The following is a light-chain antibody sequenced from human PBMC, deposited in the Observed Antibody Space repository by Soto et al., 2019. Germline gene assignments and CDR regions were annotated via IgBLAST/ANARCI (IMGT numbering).Light chain of an antibody. CDR2: GAS. V-gene: IGKV3-15*01. CDR1: QSVSNS. Sequence: VLTQSAATLSVSQGDSATLSCKTSQSVSNSLAWYQQKPGQAPRLLMYGASTRATGIPARFSGSGSGTEFTLTISSLQFEDFAVYYCQQYNRWPPITFGQGTRLEIK. CDR3: QQYNRWPPIT. J-gene: IGKJ5*01.